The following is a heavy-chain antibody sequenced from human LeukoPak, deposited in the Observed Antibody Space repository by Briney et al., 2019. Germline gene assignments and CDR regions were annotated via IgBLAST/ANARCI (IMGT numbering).Heavy chain of an antibody. CDR3: ARGYSSGWYRDPLNWFDP. V-gene: IGHV4-59*01. CDR1: GGSISSYY. Sequence: SETLSLTCTVPGGSISSYYWSWIRQPPGKGLEWIGYIYYSGSTNYNPSLKSRVTISVDTSKNQFSLKLSSVTAADTAVYYCARGYSSGWYRDPLNWFDPWGQGTLVTVSS. J-gene: IGHJ5*02. D-gene: IGHD6-19*01. CDR2: IYYSGST.